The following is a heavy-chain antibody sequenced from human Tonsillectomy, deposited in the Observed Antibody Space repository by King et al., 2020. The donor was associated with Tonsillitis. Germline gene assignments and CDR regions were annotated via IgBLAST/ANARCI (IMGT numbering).Heavy chain of an antibody. D-gene: IGHD4-11*01. Sequence: VQLVESGGGLVKPGGSLRLSCAASGFTFNNAWMSWVRQAPGKGLEWVGRIKSKTDGGTTDYTAPVKGRFTISSDDSKNTLHLQMNSLKTEDTAEYYCTSSILTIQQNEDSRDLWGQGNLVTVSS. V-gene: IGHV3-15*01. CDR2: IKSKTDGGTT. J-gene: IGHJ5*02. CDR1: GFTFNNAW. CDR3: TSSILTIQQNEDSRDL.